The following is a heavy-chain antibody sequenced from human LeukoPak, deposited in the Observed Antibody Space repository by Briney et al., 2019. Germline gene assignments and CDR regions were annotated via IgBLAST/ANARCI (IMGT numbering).Heavy chain of an antibody. V-gene: IGHV3-23*01. D-gene: IGHD3-10*01. CDR3: TRDSQGSGIYSVDY. J-gene: IGHJ4*02. Sequence: GGSLRLSCAASGFTFSSYAMSWVRQAPGKGLGWVSAISGSGGSTYYADSVKGRFTISRDNSKNSLYLQMNSLRAEDTAVYYCTRDSQGSGIYSVDYWGKGTLVTVSS. CDR1: GFTFSSYA. CDR2: ISGSGGST.